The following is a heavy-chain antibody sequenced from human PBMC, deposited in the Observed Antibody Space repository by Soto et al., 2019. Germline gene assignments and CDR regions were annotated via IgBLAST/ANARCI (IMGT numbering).Heavy chain of an antibody. D-gene: IGHD3-16*01. Sequence: EVQLLESGGGLVQPGGSLRLSCAASGFTFKTFAMSWVRQAPGKGLEWVGAITGFGSTTYYADSLQGRFTVSRDNSNDTLYLHMDSLRADDTAVYYCAKVRPSLGGTGRGAMDVWGQGTTVTVSS. J-gene: IGHJ6*02. CDR2: ITGFGSTT. CDR3: AKVRPSLGGTGRGAMDV. V-gene: IGHV3-23*01. CDR1: GFTFKTFA.